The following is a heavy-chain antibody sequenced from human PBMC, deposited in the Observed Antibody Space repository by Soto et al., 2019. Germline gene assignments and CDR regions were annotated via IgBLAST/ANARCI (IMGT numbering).Heavy chain of an antibody. Sequence: VQLLESGGGLVQPGGSLRLSCAASGFTFSSYAMSWVRQAPGKGLEWVSAISGSGGSTYYADSVKGRFTISRDNSKNTLYLQMNSLRAEDTAVYYCAKDPRAYYYDSSGSFPDYWGQGTLVTVSS. D-gene: IGHD3-22*01. J-gene: IGHJ4*02. CDR3: AKDPRAYYYDSSGSFPDY. CDR2: ISGSGGST. V-gene: IGHV3-23*01. CDR1: GFTFSSYA.